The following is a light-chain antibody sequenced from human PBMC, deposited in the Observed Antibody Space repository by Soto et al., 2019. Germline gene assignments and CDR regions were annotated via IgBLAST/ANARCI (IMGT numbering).Light chain of an antibody. V-gene: IGKV3-20*01. CDR2: GAS. Sequence: EIVLTQSPGTLSLSPGERATLSCRASQSVSSSSLAWYQQKPGQAPRLLVYGASSRATGVPDRFSGSGPGTDFTLSISRQEPEDFAVYYCQQYGSSPITFGQGTRLEIK. CDR1: QSVSSSS. J-gene: IGKJ5*01. CDR3: QQYGSSPIT.